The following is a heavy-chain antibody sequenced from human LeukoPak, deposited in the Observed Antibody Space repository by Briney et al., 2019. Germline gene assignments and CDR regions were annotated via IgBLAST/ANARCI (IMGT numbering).Heavy chain of an antibody. CDR2: IYSGGIYNDGTT. V-gene: IGHV3-66*04. Sequence: GGSLRLSCAASGFTVSSNYMSWVRQAPGKGLEWVSVIYSGGIYNDGTTNYGDSVKGRFTISRDNSKNTLYLQMSSLRAEDTAVYYCARRELLGYSYGLRTFNIWGQGTTVTVSS. CDR1: GFTVSSNY. D-gene: IGHD5-18*01. J-gene: IGHJ3*02. CDR3: ARRELLGYSYGLRTFNI.